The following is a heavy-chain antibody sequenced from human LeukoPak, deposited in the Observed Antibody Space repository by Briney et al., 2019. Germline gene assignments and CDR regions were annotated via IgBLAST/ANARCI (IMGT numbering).Heavy chain of an antibody. CDR3: ARPFRFAFDI. Sequence: GGSLRLSCAASGFTFDDYAMHWVRQAPGKGLEWVSGISWNSGSIGYADSVKGRFTISRDNAKNSLYLQMSSLRAEDTAVYYCARPFRFAFDIWGQGTVVTVSS. J-gene: IGHJ3*02. CDR1: GFTFDDYA. CDR2: ISWNSGSI. V-gene: IGHV3-9*01.